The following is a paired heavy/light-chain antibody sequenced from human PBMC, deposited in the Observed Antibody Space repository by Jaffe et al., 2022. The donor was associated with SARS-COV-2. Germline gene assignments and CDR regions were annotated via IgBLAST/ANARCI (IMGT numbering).Light chain of an antibody. CDR2: SAS. Sequence: EIVMTQSPGTLSVSPGERATLSCRASQSVSTNLAWYQHKPGQAPRLLIHSASTRATGIPVRFSGSGSGTEFTLTISRLEPEDFAVYYCQQYNNRPPWTFGQGTKVEV. CDR1: QSVSTN. J-gene: IGKJ1*01. V-gene: IGKV3-15*01. CDR3: QQYNNRPPWT.
Heavy chain of an antibody. CDR1: GFTFSSYW. D-gene: IGHD6-19*01. V-gene: IGHV3-7*01. J-gene: IGHJ4*02. CDR3: ARNLRDGSRDWYRISALGY. CDR2: IKQDGSAK. Sequence: EVLLVESGGGLVQPGGSLRLSCAASGFTFSSYWMSWVRQAPGKGLEWVANIKQDGSAKYYLDSVKGRFSISRDDTENSVFLQMNNLRVEDTAIYYCARNLRDGSRDWYRISALGYWGQGTQVTVSS.